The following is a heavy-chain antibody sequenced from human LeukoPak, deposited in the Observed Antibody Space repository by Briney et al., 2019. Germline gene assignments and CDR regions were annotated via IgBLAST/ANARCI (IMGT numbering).Heavy chain of an antibody. CDR2: IKQDGSEK. D-gene: IGHD3-16*02. J-gene: IGHJ4*02. V-gene: IGHV3-7*01. CDR3: AGEMITFGGVIVNDY. CDR1: GFTFINAW. Sequence: GGSLRLSCAASGFTFINAWMSWVRQAPGKGLEWVANIKQDGSEKYYVDSVKGRFTISRDNAKNSLYLQMNSLRAEDTAVYYCAGEMITFGGVIVNDYWGQGTLVTVSS.